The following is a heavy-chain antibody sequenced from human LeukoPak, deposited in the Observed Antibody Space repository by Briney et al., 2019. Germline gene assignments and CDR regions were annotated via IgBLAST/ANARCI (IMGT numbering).Heavy chain of an antibody. CDR2: ISSGSSTI. Sequence: GGSVRLSCAASGFTFSSYSMNWVRQAPGKGLEWVSYISSGSSTIYYADSVKGRFTISRDNAKNSMCLQMNSLRAEDTAVYYCARDLMSSRKGFDPWGQGTLVTVSS. J-gene: IGHJ5*02. CDR1: GFTFSSYS. V-gene: IGHV3-48*01. D-gene: IGHD3-16*02. CDR3: ARDLMSSRKGFDP.